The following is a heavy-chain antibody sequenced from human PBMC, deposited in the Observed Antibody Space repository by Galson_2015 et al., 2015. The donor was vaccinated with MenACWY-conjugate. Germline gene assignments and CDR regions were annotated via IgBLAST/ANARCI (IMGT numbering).Heavy chain of an antibody. J-gene: IGHJ4*02. D-gene: IGHD1-14*01. CDR1: GGSVSSGSY. CDR2: IYSSGST. Sequence: ETLSLTCTVSGGSVSSGSYWTWIRPPPGKGLEWIGLIYSSGSTKYNPSLKSRVTISLDMSKNQVSLKLSSVTAADTAMYYCAREYNKWGQGTLVTVSS. CDR3: AREYNK. V-gene: IGHV4-61*01.